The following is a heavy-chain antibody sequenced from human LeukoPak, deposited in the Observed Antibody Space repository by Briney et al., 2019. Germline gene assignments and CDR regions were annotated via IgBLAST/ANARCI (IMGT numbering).Heavy chain of an antibody. J-gene: IGHJ4*02. CDR1: GGSISSSSYY. CDR2: IYYSGST. D-gene: IGHD3-22*01. V-gene: IGHV4-39*01. Sequence: SETLSLTCTVSGGSISSSSYYWGWIRQPPGKGLEWIGSIYYSGSTYYNPSLKSRVIISVDTSKNQFSLKLSSETAADTAVYYCARGPSDTMIAAEDYWGQGTLVTVSS. CDR3: ARGPSDTMIAAEDY.